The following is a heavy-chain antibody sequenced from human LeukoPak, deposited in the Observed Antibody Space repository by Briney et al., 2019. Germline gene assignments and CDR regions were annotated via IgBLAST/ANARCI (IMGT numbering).Heavy chain of an antibody. Sequence: GASVKVSCKASGYTFTSYGISWVRQAPGQGLEWMGWISAYNGNTNYAQKLQGRVTMTTDTSTSTAYMELRSLRSDDTAVYYCARGEGYCSGGSCLLFDYWGQGTRVTVSS. J-gene: IGHJ4*02. D-gene: IGHD2-15*01. CDR2: ISAYNGNT. V-gene: IGHV1-18*01. CDR3: ARGEGYCSGGSCLLFDY. CDR1: GYTFTSYG.